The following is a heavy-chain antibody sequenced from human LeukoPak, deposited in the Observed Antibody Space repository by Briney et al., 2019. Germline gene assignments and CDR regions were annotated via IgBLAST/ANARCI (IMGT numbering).Heavy chain of an antibody. V-gene: IGHV3-66*02. CDR2: IYSGGST. J-gene: IGHJ4*02. D-gene: IGHD6-13*01. Sequence: GGSLRLSCAASGFTVSSNYMSWVRQAPGKGLEWVSVIYSGGSTYYADSVKGRFTISRDNSKNTLYLQMNSLRAEDTAVYYCAKVRVAIAGPANLNYFDYWGQGTLVTVSS. CDR3: AKVRVAIAGPANLNYFDY. CDR1: GFTVSSNY.